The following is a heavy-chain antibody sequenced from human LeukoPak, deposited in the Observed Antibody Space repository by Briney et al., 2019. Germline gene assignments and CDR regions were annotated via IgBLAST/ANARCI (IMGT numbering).Heavy chain of an antibody. CDR2: ISGSGGFT. J-gene: IGHJ6*02. CDR1: GFTFSSYS. Sequence: PGGSLRLSCAASGFTFSSYSMNWVRQAPGKGLEWVSAISGSGGFTYYADSVKGRFTISRDNSKNTQYLQMNSLRAEDTAVYYCAKGYCSSTSCYFHYYGMDVWGQGTTVTVSS. CDR3: AKGYCSSTSCYFHYYGMDV. V-gene: IGHV3-23*01. D-gene: IGHD2-2*01.